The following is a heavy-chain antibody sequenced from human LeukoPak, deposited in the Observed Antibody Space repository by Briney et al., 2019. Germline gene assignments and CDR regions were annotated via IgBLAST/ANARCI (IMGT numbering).Heavy chain of an antibody. Sequence: SVKVSCKASGGTFSSYAISWVRQAPGQGLEWMGGIIPIFGTANYAQKFQGRVTITTDESTSTAYMELSSLRSEDTAVYYCARANYDFWSGYTFYFDYWGQGTLVTVSS. J-gene: IGHJ4*02. CDR3: ARANYDFWSGYTFYFDY. CDR2: IIPIFGTA. V-gene: IGHV1-69*05. D-gene: IGHD3-3*01. CDR1: GGTFSSYA.